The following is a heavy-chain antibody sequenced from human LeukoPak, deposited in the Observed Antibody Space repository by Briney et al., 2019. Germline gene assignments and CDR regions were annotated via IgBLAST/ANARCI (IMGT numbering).Heavy chain of an antibody. J-gene: IGHJ4*02. D-gene: IGHD5-18*01. CDR2: ISAYNGNT. CDR1: GYTFTSYG. V-gene: IGHV1-18*01. Sequence: ASVKVSCKASGYTFTSYGISWVRQAPGQGLEWMGWISAYNGNTNYAQKLQGRVTMTTDTSTSTAYMELRSLRSDDTAVYCCARGRRGYSYGTIDYWGQGTLVTVSS. CDR3: ARGRRGYSYGTIDY.